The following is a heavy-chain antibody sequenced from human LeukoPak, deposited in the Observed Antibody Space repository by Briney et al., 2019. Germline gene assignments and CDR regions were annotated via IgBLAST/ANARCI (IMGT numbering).Heavy chain of an antibody. Sequence: GGSLRLSCAASGFTFSSYAMSWVRQPPGKGLEWVSAISGSGGDTFYADSVKGRFTISRENFKNTLSLQMNSLRAEDTALYYCAGDLSYSSGWSDYWGQGTLVTVSS. D-gene: IGHD6-13*01. J-gene: IGHJ4*02. V-gene: IGHV3-23*01. CDR2: ISGSGGDT. CDR3: AGDLSYSSGWSDY. CDR1: GFTFSSYA.